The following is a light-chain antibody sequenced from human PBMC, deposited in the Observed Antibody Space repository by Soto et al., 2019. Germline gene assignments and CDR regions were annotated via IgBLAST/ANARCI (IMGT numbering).Light chain of an antibody. Sequence: EIVLTQSPGTLSLSPGERATLSCRASQSVSSSYLAWYQQKPGQAPRFLIYGASSRATGIPDRFSGSGSGTDFTLTISRLEPEDFAVYYCQQYGSSPFTFGPGTKVDNK. CDR3: QQYGSSPFT. J-gene: IGKJ3*01. CDR2: GAS. CDR1: QSVSSSY. V-gene: IGKV3-20*01.